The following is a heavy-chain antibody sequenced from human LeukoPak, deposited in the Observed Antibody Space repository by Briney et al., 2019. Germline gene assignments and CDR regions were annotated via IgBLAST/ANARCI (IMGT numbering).Heavy chain of an antibody. J-gene: IGHJ5*02. Sequence: ESGGSLRLSCAASGFTFSSYSMNWVRQAPGKGLEWVSYISSSSSTIYYADSVKGRFTISRDNAKNSLYLQMNSLRAEDTAVYYCASITGTTRIYNWFDPWGQGTLVTVSS. CDR2: ISSSSSTI. CDR1: GFTFSSYS. D-gene: IGHD1-7*01. CDR3: ASITGTTRIYNWFDP. V-gene: IGHV3-48*01.